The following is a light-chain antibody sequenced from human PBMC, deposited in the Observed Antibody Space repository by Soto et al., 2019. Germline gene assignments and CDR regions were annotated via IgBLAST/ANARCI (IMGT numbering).Light chain of an antibody. Sequence: EIVLTQSPGTLPLSPGERATLSCRASQSVSSYLAWYQRKPGQAPRLLIYGASSRATGIPDRFSGSGSGTDFTLTISRLEPEDFAVYYCQQYGGSPQTFGQGTKVDIK. CDR2: GAS. CDR3: QQYGGSPQT. J-gene: IGKJ1*01. V-gene: IGKV3-20*01. CDR1: QSVSSY.